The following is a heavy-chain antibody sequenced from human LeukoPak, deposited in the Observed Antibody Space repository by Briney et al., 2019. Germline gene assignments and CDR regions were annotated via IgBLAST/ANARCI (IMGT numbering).Heavy chain of an antibody. V-gene: IGHV1-69*13. CDR3: ARDPAGIDTYYYDSSDPGDY. D-gene: IGHD3-22*01. Sequence: SVKVTCKASGGTFSSYAISWVRQAPGQGLEWMGGIIPIFGTANYAQKFQGRVTITADESTSTAYMELSSLRSEDTAVYYCARDPAGIDTYYYDSSDPGDYWGQGTLVTVSS. J-gene: IGHJ4*02. CDR2: IIPIFGTA. CDR1: GGTFSSYA.